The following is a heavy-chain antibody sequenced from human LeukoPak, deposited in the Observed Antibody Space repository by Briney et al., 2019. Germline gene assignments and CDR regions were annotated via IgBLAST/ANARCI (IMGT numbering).Heavy chain of an antibody. CDR1: GGTFSSYT. V-gene: IGHV1-69*02. CDR2: IIPILGIA. CDR3: AVRARAYYYYMDV. Sequence: GASVKVSCKASGGTFSSYTISLVRQAPGQGLEWMGRIIPILGIANYAQKFQGRVTITADKSTSTAYMELSSLRSEDTAVYYCAVRARAYYYYMDVWGKGTTVTVSS. J-gene: IGHJ6*03.